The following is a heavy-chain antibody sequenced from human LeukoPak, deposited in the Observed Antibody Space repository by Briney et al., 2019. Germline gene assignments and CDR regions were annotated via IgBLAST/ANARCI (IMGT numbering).Heavy chain of an antibody. J-gene: IGHJ4*02. Sequence: GGSLRLSCAASGFTFSSYGMHWVRQAPGKGLEWVAFIRYDGSNKYYADSVKGRFTISRDNSKNTLYPQMNSLRAEDTAVYYCAKGFGYGDYVLDYWGQGTLVTVYS. CDR1: GFTFSSYG. CDR3: AKGFGYGDYVLDY. CDR2: IRYDGSNK. V-gene: IGHV3-30*02. D-gene: IGHD4-17*01.